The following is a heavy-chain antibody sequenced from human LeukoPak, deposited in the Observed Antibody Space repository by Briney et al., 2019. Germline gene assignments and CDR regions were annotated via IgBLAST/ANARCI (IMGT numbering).Heavy chain of an antibody. V-gene: IGHV1-69*13. J-gene: IGHJ4*02. Sequence: SVKVSCKASGGTFSSYAISWVRQAPGQGLEWMGGIIPIFGTANYAQKFQGRVTITADESTSTAYMELSSLRSEDTAVYYCARSRPRRVRGVILWGYFDHWGQGTLVTVSS. CDR2: IIPIFGTA. CDR1: GGTFSSYA. D-gene: IGHD3-10*01. CDR3: ARSRPRRVRGVILWGYFDH.